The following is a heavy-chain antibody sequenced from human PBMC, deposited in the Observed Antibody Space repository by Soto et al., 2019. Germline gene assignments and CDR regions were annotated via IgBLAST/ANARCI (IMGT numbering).Heavy chain of an antibody. J-gene: IGHJ3*02. D-gene: IGHD1-26*01. CDR2: IYPGDSDT. V-gene: IGHV5-51*01. CDR1: GYSFTSYW. Sequence: GESLKISCKGSGYSFTSYWIGWMRQMPGKGLEWMGIIYPGDSDTRYSPSFQGQVTISADKSISTAYLQWSRLKASHTAMYYCARHRPGPTIEEPTGDALDIWGQETMVTISS. CDR3: ARHRPGPTIEEPTGDALDI.